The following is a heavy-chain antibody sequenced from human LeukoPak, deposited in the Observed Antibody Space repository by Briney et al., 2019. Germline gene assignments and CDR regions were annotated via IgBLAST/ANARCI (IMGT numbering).Heavy chain of an antibody. J-gene: IGHJ4*02. CDR2: IYPGDSDT. CDR1: GYSFTSYW. D-gene: IGHD3-3*01. Sequence: GESLKISCKGSGYSFTSYWIGWVRQMPGKGLEWMGIIYPGDSDTRYSPPFRGQVTISADRSISTAYLQWSSLKASDTAMYYCARSGYYDFWSDPHYWGQGTLVTVSS. V-gene: IGHV5-51*01. CDR3: ARSGYYDFWSDPHY.